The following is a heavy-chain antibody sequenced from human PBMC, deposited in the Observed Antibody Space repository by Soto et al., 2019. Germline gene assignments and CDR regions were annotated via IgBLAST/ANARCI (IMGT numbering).Heavy chain of an antibody. J-gene: IGHJ6*02. Sequence: QVQLVQSGAEVKKPGSSVKVSCKASGGTFSSYAISWVRQAPGQGLEWMGGIIPIFGTANYAQKFQGRVKITADESTSTAYMELSSLRSEDTAVYYCASFLGGTLYYYYGMDVWGQGTTVTVSS. CDR1: GGTFSSYA. CDR3: ASFLGGTLYYYYGMDV. D-gene: IGHD1-26*01. CDR2: IIPIFGTA. V-gene: IGHV1-69*01.